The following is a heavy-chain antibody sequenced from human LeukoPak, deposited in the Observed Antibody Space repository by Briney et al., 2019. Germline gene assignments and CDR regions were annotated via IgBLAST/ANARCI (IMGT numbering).Heavy chain of an antibody. V-gene: IGHV3-7*01. D-gene: IGHD3-10*01. CDR2: IKQDGSEK. CDR3: ARDGVNVVRGPSATFDI. J-gene: IGHJ3*02. Sequence: PGGSLRLSCAASGFTFSSYWMSWVRQAPGKGLEWVANIKQDGSEKYYVDSVKGRFTISRDNAKNSLYLQMNSLRAEDTAVYYCARDGVNVVRGPSATFDIWGQGTMVTVSS. CDR1: GFTFSSYW.